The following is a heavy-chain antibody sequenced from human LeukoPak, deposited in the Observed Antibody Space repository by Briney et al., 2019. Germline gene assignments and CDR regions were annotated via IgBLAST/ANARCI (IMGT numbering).Heavy chain of an antibody. Sequence: SETLSLTCTVSGDSISSGDYYWSWIRQPAGKGLEWIGRIYTSGSTNYNPSLKSRVTMSVDTSKNQFSLKLSSVTAADTAVYYCARSSTVVVPAATYYYYYMDVWGKGTTVTISS. CDR2: IYTSGST. CDR3: ARSSTVVVPAATYYYYYMDV. D-gene: IGHD2-2*01. V-gene: IGHV4-61*02. CDR1: GDSISSGDYY. J-gene: IGHJ6*03.